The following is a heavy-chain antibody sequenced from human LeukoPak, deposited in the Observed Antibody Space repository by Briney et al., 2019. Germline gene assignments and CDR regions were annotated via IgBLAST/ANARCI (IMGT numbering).Heavy chain of an antibody. CDR3: ALSSSWPDAFDI. Sequence: SSVKVSCKASGYSVTHCGISWLRQPPGQGLEWMGWISAYNGNTNYAQRLQGRVTMTTDTFTSTAYMELRSLRSDDTAVYYCALSSSWPDAFDIWGQGTMVTVSS. J-gene: IGHJ3*02. CDR1: GYSVTHCG. CDR2: ISAYNGNT. D-gene: IGHD6-13*01. V-gene: IGHV1-18*01.